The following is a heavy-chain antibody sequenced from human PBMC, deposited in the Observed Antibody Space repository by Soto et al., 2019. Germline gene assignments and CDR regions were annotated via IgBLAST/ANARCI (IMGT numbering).Heavy chain of an antibody. CDR2: ISGSGGTT. CDR3: AKFFVETGGSSGWPWSFHY. V-gene: IGHV3-23*01. CDR1: GFTFSSYA. J-gene: IGHJ4*02. D-gene: IGHD6-25*01. Sequence: EVQLLESGGGLVQPGRSLRLSCAASGFTFSSYAMSWVRQAPGKGLEWVSAISGSGGTTYYADSVKGRFTISRDNSKNTLFLQMSSLSAEDTAVYYCAKFFVETGGSSGWPWSFHYWGQGTLVTVSS.